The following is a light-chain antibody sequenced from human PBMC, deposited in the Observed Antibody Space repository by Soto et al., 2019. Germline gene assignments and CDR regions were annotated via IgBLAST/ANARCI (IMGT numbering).Light chain of an antibody. Sequence: QSALTQPASVSGSPGQSITISCTGTSIDVGGYNYVSWYQQHPGKAPKLMIYDVSNRPSGVSNRFSGSKSGNTASLTISGLQAEDDADYYCSSYTSSSPPYVFGTGTKLTVL. CDR1: SIDVGGYNY. J-gene: IGLJ1*01. V-gene: IGLV2-14*01. CDR3: SSYTSSSPPYV. CDR2: DVS.